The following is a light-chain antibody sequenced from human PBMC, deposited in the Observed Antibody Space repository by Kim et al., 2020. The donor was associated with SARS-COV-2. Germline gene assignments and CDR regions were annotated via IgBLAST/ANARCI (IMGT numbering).Light chain of an antibody. CDR1: GSNIGSNV. V-gene: IGLV1-51*01. J-gene: IGLJ1*01. Sequence: QSVLTQPPSVSAAPGQKVSISCSGTGSNIGSNVVSWYKQLPGAAPKLLIYDNDKRPSGIPDRFSGPKSGTSGTLGITGLQTGDEAEYYCATWDSSLTSYVFGIGTKVTVL. CDR2: DND. CDR3: ATWDSSLTSYV.